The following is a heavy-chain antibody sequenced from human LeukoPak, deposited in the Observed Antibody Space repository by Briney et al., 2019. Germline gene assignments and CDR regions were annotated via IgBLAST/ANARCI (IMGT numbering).Heavy chain of an antibody. D-gene: IGHD6-19*01. J-gene: IGHJ4*02. Sequence: SETLSLTCAVYGGPFSGYYWSWIRQPPGKGLEWIGEINHSGSTNYNPSLKSRDTISVDTSKNQFSLKLSSVTAADTAVYYCARGSVLAVAGTEYWGQGTLVTVSS. CDR2: INHSGST. CDR1: GGPFSGYY. CDR3: ARGSVLAVAGTEY. V-gene: IGHV4-34*01.